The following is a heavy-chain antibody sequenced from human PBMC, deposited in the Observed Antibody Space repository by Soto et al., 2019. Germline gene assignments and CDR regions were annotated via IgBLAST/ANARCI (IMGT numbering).Heavy chain of an antibody. J-gene: IGHJ4*02. Sequence: SETLCLTCPVSGAPVSSETHFWTWLRQAPGKGLEWIGYMYYSGITNLNPALKSRVTLSVDRSRNQFSLSLSSVTAADTAVYYCAREDMSGTYYFDYWGPGIQVTVS. CDR2: MYYSGIT. CDR1: GAPVSSETHF. V-gene: IGHV4-61*01. CDR3: AREDMSGTYYFDY. D-gene: IGHD1-26*01.